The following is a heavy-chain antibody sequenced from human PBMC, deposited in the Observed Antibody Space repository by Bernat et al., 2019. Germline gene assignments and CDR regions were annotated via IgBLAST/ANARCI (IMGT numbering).Heavy chain of an antibody. Sequence: EVQPLESGGGLLQPGGSLRLSCAASGFTFSSYAMSWVRQAPGKGLEWVSAISGSGGSTYYADSVKGRFTISRDNSKNTLYLQMNGLRAEDTAVYYCARPSPDFWGGYEYWGQGTLVTVSS. D-gene: IGHD3-3*01. V-gene: IGHV3-23*01. CDR3: ARPSPDFWGGYEY. J-gene: IGHJ4*02. CDR2: ISGSGGST. CDR1: GFTFSSYA.